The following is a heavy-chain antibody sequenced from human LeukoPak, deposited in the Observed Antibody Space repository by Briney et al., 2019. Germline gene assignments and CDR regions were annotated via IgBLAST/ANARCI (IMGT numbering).Heavy chain of an antibody. V-gene: IGHV4-39*01. CDR3: ARETSIAALI. D-gene: IGHD6-6*01. J-gene: IGHJ4*02. Sequence: SETLSLTCTVSGGSISSSSYYWGWIRQPPGKGLEWIGSIYHSGNTYYNPSLKSRVIISVDTSKSQLSLKLTSVTAADTAVYYCARETSIAALIWGQGTLVTVSS. CDR2: IYHSGNT. CDR1: GGSISSSSYY.